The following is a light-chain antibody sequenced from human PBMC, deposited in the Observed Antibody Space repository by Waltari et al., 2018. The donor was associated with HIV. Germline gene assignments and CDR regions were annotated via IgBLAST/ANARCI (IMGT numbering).Light chain of an antibody. CDR1: SGSIDSNY. J-gene: IGLJ2*01. CDR2: EVN. V-gene: IGLV6-57*02. Sequence: NFMLTQPHSVSESPGKTVTISCTGSSGSIDSNYVQWYQQRPGSAPTTVIYEVNQRPSGFPNRFSGSIDSSSNSASLTISGLKTEDEADYYCQSYDSTNVVFGGGTKLTVL. CDR3: QSYDSTNVV.